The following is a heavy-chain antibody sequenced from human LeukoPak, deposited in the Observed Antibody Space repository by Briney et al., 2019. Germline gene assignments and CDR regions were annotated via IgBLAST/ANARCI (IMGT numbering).Heavy chain of an antibody. D-gene: IGHD5-18*01. CDR2: IYYSGST. J-gene: IGHJ6*03. CDR3: ARYSYDRYMDV. Sequence: PSETLSLTCTVSGGSISSSSYYWGWIRQPPGKGLEWIGSIYYSGSTYYYPSLKSRVTISVDTSKNQFSLKLSSVTAADTAVYYCARYSYDRYMDVWGKGTTVTVSS. V-gene: IGHV4-39*01. CDR1: GGSISSSSYY.